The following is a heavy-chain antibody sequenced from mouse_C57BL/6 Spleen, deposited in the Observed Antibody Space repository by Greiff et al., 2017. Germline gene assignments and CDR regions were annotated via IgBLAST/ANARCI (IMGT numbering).Heavy chain of an antibody. CDR2: ISYDGSN. CDR1: GYSITSGYY. D-gene: IGHD4-1*01. V-gene: IGHV3-6*01. Sequence: EVQRVESGPGLVKPSQSLSLTCSVTGYSITSGYYWNWIRQFPGNKLEWMGYISYDGSNNYNPSLKNRISITRDTSKNQFFLKLNSVTTEDTATYYCARGGGSNWDYWGQGTTLTVSS. J-gene: IGHJ2*01. CDR3: ARGGGSNWDY.